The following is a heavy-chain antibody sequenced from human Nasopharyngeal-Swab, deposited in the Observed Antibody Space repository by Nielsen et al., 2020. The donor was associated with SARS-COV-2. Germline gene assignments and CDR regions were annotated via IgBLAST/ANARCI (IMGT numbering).Heavy chain of an antibody. Sequence: GSSLKISCAASGFTFSSYWMHWVRQAPGKGLVWVSRINSDGSSTRDADSVKGRFTISRDNAKNTLYLQMNSLRAEDTAVYYCARPGSSGSYDAFDIWGQGTMVTVSS. CDR3: ARPGSSGSYDAFDI. J-gene: IGHJ3*02. V-gene: IGHV3-74*01. CDR2: INSDGSST. D-gene: IGHD6-19*01. CDR1: GFTFSSYW.